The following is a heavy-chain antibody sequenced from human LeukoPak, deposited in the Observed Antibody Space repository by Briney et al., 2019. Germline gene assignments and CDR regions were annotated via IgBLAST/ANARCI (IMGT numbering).Heavy chain of an antibody. D-gene: IGHD3-10*01. CDR2: VSGGDPTT. V-gene: IGHV3-23*01. J-gene: IGHJ4*02. Sequence: GGSLRLSCAASGFSFSSYAMGWVRQAPGRGLEWVSSVSGGDPTTYYADSVKGRFTISRDNSKNTLYLQMNSLRAEDTATYYCAKESLLLRGPLLIYYFDFWGQGTLVTVSS. CDR1: GFSFSSYA. CDR3: AKESLLLRGPLLIYYFDF.